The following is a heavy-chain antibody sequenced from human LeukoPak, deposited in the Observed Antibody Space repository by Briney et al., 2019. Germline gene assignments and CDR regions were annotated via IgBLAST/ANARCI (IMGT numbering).Heavy chain of an antibody. CDR2: ISSGSSYI. V-gene: IGHV3-21*01. Sequence: GGSLRLSCAASGFTFSSYSMNWVRQAPGKGLEWVSSISSGSSYIYCADSVKGRFTISRDNAKNSLYLQMNSLRAGDTAVYYCAREDSEAFDIWGQGTMVTVSS. CDR3: AREDSEAFDI. D-gene: IGHD2-15*01. CDR1: GFTFSSYS. J-gene: IGHJ3*02.